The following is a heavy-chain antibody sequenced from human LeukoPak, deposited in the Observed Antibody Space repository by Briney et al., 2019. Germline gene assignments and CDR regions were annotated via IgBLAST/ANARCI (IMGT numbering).Heavy chain of an antibody. V-gene: IGHV4-39*07. D-gene: IGHD2-21*02. CDR3: ARDLAYCGGDCYSSFAYGMDV. Sequence: SETLSLTCTVSGGSISSGGYYWSWIRQHPGKGLEWIGEINHSGSTNYNPSLKSRVTISVDTSKNQFSLKLSSVTAADTAVYYCARDLAYCGGDCYSSFAYGMDVWGQGTTVTVSS. J-gene: IGHJ6*02. CDR1: GGSISSGGYY. CDR2: INHSGST.